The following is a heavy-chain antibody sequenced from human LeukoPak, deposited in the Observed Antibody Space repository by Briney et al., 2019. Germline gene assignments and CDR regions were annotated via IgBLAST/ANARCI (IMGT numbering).Heavy chain of an antibody. CDR3: ARDFLRVTMVRGVISYYFDY. D-gene: IGHD3-10*01. J-gene: IGHJ4*02. V-gene: IGHV3-48*03. CDR1: GFTFSSYE. CDR2: ISSSGSTI. Sequence: PGGSLRLSCAASGFTFSSYEMNWVRQAPGKGLEWVSYISSSGSTIYYADSVKGRFTISRDNAKNTLYLQMNSLRAEDTAVYYCARDFLRVTMVRGVISYYFDYWGQGTLVTVSS.